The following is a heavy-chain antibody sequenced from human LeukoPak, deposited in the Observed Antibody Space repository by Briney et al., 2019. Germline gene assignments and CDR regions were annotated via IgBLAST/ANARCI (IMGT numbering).Heavy chain of an antibody. V-gene: IGHV1-46*03. CDR3: ARRSRGDYVDY. J-gene: IGHJ4*02. CDR1: GYTFTSYY. D-gene: IGHD3-10*01. CDR2: INPSGGST. Sequence: ASVKVSCKASGYTFTSYYMHWVRQAPGQGLEWMGIINPSGGSTSYTQKFQGRVTMTRDTSTSTVYMELSSLRSEDTAVYYCARRSRGDYVDYWGQGTLVTVSS.